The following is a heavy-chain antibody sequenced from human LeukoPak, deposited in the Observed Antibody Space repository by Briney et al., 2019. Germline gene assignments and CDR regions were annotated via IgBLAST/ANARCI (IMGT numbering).Heavy chain of an antibody. CDR1: GFTFSSYG. CDR3: ARGGVLKSVDY. CDR2: ISYDGSNK. V-gene: IGHV3-30*03. J-gene: IGHJ4*02. D-gene: IGHD3-16*01. Sequence: GGSLRLSCAASGFTFSSYGMHWVRQAPGKGLEWVAVISYDGSNKYYADSVKGRFTISRDNSKNTLYLQMNSLRAEDTAVYYCARGGVLKSVDYWGQGTLVAVSS.